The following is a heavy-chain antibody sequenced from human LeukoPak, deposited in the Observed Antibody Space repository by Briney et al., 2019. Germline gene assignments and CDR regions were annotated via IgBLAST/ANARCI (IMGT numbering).Heavy chain of an antibody. Sequence: SETLSLTCTVSGGLISDYYWRWTRQPPGKGPEWIGYIYYRGSTNYNPSLKSRVSMSIDTSKNQFSLRLSSVTAADTAVYYCARLATYGDYSDWGQGTLVTVSS. CDR1: GGLISDYY. V-gene: IGHV4-59*08. D-gene: IGHD4-17*01. J-gene: IGHJ4*02. CDR2: IYYRGST. CDR3: ARLATYGDYSD.